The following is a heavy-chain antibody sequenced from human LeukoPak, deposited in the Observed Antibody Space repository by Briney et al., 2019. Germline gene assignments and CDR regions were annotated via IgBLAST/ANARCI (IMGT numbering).Heavy chain of an antibody. V-gene: IGHV4-34*01. CDR3: AEVVVKNWFDP. D-gene: IGHD3-22*01. J-gene: IGHJ5*02. Sequence: TTSETLSLTCAVYGGSFSGYYWSWIRQPPGKGLEWIGEINHSGSTNYNPSLKSRVTISVDTSKNQFSLKLSSVTAADTAVYYCAEVVVKNWFDPWGQGTLVTVSS. CDR2: INHSGST. CDR1: GGSFSGYY.